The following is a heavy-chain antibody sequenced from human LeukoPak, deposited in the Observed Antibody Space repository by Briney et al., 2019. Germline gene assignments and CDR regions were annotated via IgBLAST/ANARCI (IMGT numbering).Heavy chain of an antibody. J-gene: IGHJ6*03. Sequence: GGSLRLSCAASGFTFNGYGMNWVRQAPGKGLEWVSVIGANGLSTYYADSVKDRFTISRDNYKNTLYLQMNSLRVEDTALYYCAKSGASSGYSAMDVWGKGTTVTVSS. CDR3: AKSGASSGYSAMDV. D-gene: IGHD3-22*01. V-gene: IGHV3-23*01. CDR2: IGANGLST. CDR1: GFTFNGYG.